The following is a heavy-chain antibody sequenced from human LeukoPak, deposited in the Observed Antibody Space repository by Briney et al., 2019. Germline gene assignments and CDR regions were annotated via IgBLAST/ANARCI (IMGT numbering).Heavy chain of an antibody. Sequence: AASVKVSCKASGYTFTSYGISWVRQAPGQGLEWMGWISAYNGNTNYAQKLQGRVTMTTDTSTSTVYMELSSLRSEDTAVYYCARDGGYSYAMNDYWGQGTLVTVSS. J-gene: IGHJ4*02. CDR3: ARDGGYSYAMNDY. D-gene: IGHD5-18*01. CDR1: GYTFTSYG. V-gene: IGHV1-18*01. CDR2: ISAYNGNT.